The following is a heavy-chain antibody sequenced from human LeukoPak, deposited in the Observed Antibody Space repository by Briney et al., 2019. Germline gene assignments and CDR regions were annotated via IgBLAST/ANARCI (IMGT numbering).Heavy chain of an antibody. D-gene: IGHD2-15*01. J-gene: IGHJ6*02. Sequence: SGTLSLTCTVSGGSISSYYWSWIRQPPGKGLEWIGYIYYSGSTNYNPSLKSRVTISVDTSKNQFSLKLSSVTAADTAVYYCARDGVCSGGSCYSYYYYGMDVWGQGTMVTVSS. V-gene: IGHV4-59*01. CDR1: GGSISSYY. CDR2: IYYSGST. CDR3: ARDGVCSGGSCYSYYYYGMDV.